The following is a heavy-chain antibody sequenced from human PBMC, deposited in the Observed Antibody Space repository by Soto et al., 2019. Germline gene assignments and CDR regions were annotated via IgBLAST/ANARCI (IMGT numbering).Heavy chain of an antibody. V-gene: IGHV4-31*03. J-gene: IGHJ3*02. CDR2: IYYSGST. D-gene: IGHD2-15*01. CDR1: GGSISSGGYY. CDR3: ARREIVVVVLDAFDI. Sequence: SETLSLTCTVSGGSISSGGYYWSWIRQHPGKGLEWIGYIYYSGSTYYNPSLKSRVTISVDTSKNQFSLKLSSVTAADTAVYYCARREIVVVVLDAFDIWGQGTMVTVSS.